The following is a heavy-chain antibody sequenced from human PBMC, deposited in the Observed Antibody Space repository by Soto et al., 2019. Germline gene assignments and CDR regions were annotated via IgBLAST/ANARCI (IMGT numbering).Heavy chain of an antibody. V-gene: IGHV1-46*01. D-gene: IGHD2-15*01. CDR2: INPSGGST. Sequence: ASVKVSCKASGYTFTSYYMHWVRQAPGQGLEWMGIINPSGGSTSYAQKFQGRVTMTRDTSTSTVYMELSSLRSEDTAVYYCARVXVCRGYCRTDYYYGMDVWGQGTTVTVSS. J-gene: IGHJ6*02. CDR1: GYTFTSYY. CDR3: ARVXVCRGYCRTDYYYGMDV.